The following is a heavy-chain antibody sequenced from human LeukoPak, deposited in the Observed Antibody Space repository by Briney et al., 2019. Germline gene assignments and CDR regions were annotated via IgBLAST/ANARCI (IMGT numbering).Heavy chain of an antibody. D-gene: IGHD4-11*01. CDR3: AREQKAYSNYPNYDY. Sequence: GGSLRLSCVASGFTFSTYPMHWVRQAPGKGLEWVALISFDGSNKYYADSVKGRFTISRDNSKNTLYLQMNSLRAEDTAIYYCAREQKAYSNYPNYDYWGQRTLVTVSS. CDR1: GFTFSTYP. V-gene: IGHV3-30*04. CDR2: ISFDGSNK. J-gene: IGHJ4*02.